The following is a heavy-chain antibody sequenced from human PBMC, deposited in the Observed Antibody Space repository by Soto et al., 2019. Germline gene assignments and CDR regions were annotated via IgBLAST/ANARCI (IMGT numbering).Heavy chain of an antibody. CDR2: ISAYNGNT. V-gene: IGHV1-18*01. CDR3: ARDWEFGY. J-gene: IGHJ4*02. Sequence: QVQLVQSGAEVKKPGASVKVSCKASGYTFTSYGISWVRQAPGQGLEWMGWISAYNGNTGYAQKFQGRLTLTRDTSITTAYMELSSLTSEDTAVYYCARDWEFGYWGQGTLVSVSS. CDR1: GYTFTSYG. D-gene: IGHD1-26*01.